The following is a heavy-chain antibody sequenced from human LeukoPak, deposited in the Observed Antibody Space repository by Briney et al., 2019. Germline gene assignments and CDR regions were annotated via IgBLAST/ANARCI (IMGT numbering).Heavy chain of an antibody. J-gene: IGHJ6*02. CDR1: GGSISSYY. CDR3: ARYSSLYDYSNQRYYYYGMDV. CDR2: IYYSGST. D-gene: IGHD4-4*01. V-gene: IGHV4-59*01. Sequence: PSETLSLTCTVSGGSISSYYWSWIRQPPGKGLEWIGYIYYSGSTNYNPSLKSRVTISVDTSKNQFSLKLSSVTAADTAVYYCARYSSLYDYSNQRYYYYGMDVWGQGTTVTVSS.